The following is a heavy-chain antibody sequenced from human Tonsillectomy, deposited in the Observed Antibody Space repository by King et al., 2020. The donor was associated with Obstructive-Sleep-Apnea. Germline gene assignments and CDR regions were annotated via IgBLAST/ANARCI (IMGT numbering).Heavy chain of an antibody. CDR1: GFTFSSYW. D-gene: IGHD5-18*01. V-gene: IGHV3-74*01. J-gene: IGHJ2*01. CDR2: INSDGSST. CDR3: AREEYSYGFLTRRYFDL. Sequence: VQLVESGGGLVQPGGSLRLSCAASGFTFSSYWMHWVRQAPGKGLVWVSRINSDGSSTSYADSVKGRFTISRDNAKNTLYLQMNSLRAEDTAVYYCAREEYSYGFLTRRYFDLWGRGTLVTVSS.